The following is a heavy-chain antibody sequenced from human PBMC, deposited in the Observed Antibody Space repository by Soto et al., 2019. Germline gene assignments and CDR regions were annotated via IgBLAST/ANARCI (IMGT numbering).Heavy chain of an antibody. Sequence: QVQLVESGGGVVQPGRSLRLSCAASGFTFSTYDMHWVRQAPGKGLEWVTLIRQDGSKKYEADSVKGLFTIARDNSKNTLYLHRHSLSAEDTSGYYFARDSGGSGLDLLGQGNTVNVSS. CDR2: IRQDGSKK. CDR3: ARDSGGSGLDL. D-gene: IGHD3-10*01. J-gene: IGHJ6*02. V-gene: IGHV3-33*01. CDR1: GFTFSTYD.